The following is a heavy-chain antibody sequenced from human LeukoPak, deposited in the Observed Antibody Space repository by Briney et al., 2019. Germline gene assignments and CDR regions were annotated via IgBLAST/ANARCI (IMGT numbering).Heavy chain of an antibody. J-gene: IGHJ6*02. CDR3: ARDHRYCSGGSCHSYYGMDV. CDR1: GYTFTGYY. V-gene: IGHV1-2*02. CDR2: INPNSGGT. Sequence: ASVKVSCKASGYTFTGYYMHWVRQAPGQGLEWMGWINPNSGGTNYAQKFQGRATMTRDTSISTAYMELSRLRSDDTAVYYCARDHRYCSGGSCHSYYGMDVWGQGTTVTVSS. D-gene: IGHD2-15*01.